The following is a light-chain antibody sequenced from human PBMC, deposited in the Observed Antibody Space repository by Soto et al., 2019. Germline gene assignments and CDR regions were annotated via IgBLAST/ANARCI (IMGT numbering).Light chain of an antibody. CDR2: DAS. J-gene: IGKJ1*01. CDR1: QSVNNW. V-gene: IGKV1-5*01. Sequence: DIQMTQSPSTLSASVGDRVTITCRASQSVNNWLAWYQQKPGRAPDLLIYDASSLQGDVPSRFGGSGSGTEFTLTISGLQPDDSATYFCQQYKSYSWTFGQGTKVEIK. CDR3: QQYKSYSWT.